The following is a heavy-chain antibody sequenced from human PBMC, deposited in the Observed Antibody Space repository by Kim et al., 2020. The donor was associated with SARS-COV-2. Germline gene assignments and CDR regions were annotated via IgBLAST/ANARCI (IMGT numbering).Heavy chain of an antibody. CDR3: ARDRGGYNPLVLFDC. CDR1: GFTFSDYS. Sequence: GGSLRLSCAASGFTFSDYSMTWIRQAPGKGLEWVSYISSSGSIYYADSVKGRFTISRDNAKRSLYLQMNSLRAEDTAVYYCARDRGGYNPLVLFDCWGQG. V-gene: IGHV3-11*01. CDR2: ISSSGSI. J-gene: IGHJ4*02. D-gene: IGHD5-12*01.